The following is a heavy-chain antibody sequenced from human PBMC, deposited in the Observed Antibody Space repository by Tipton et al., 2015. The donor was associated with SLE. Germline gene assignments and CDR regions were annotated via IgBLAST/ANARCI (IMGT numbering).Heavy chain of an antibody. CDR1: GFTFSTYW. D-gene: IGHD1-26*01. CDR3: AREGGSYYPSYYFDY. J-gene: IGHJ4*02. V-gene: IGHV3-7*01. Sequence: SLRLSCAASGFTFSTYWMSWVRQAPGKGLEWVANIKQDGGEQNYVDSVKGRLIISRDNRKNALYLQMNNLRAEDTAVYYCAREGGSYYPSYYFDYRGQGTLVTVSS. CDR2: IKQDGGEQ.